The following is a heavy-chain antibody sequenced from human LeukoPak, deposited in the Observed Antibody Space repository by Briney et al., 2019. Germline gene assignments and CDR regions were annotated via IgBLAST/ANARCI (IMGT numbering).Heavy chain of an antibody. J-gene: IGHJ6*03. D-gene: IGHD3-16*01. CDR3: GRLGADDSTVYIGGDYYFMDV. Sequence: GESLKISCQGSGYTFTSYWIGWVRQMPGKGLEGMGIIYPGDSDTRYSPSFQGQVTISVDKSISTAYLRWSSLKASDTAMHYCGRLGADDSTVYIGGDYYFMDVWGKGTTVIVSS. CDR2: IYPGDSDT. CDR1: GYTFTSYW. V-gene: IGHV5-51*01.